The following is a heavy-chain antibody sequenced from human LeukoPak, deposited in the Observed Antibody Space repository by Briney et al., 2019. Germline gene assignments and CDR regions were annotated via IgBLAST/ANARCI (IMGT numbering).Heavy chain of an antibody. CDR2: ISGSGGTT. CDR3: AKQEIVVVITPYYFDY. CDR1: GFTFSSYG. D-gene: IGHD3-22*01. J-gene: IGHJ4*02. Sequence: GGSLRLSCAASGFTFSSYGMSWVRQAPGKGLEWVSAISGSGGTTYYADSVKGRFTISRDNSKNTLYLQMNSLRAEDTAVYYCAKQEIVVVITPYYFDYWGQGTLVTVSS. V-gene: IGHV3-23*01.